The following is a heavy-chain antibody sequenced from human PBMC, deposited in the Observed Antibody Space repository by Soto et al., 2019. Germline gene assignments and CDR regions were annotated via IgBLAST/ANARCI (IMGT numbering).Heavy chain of an antibody. CDR2: ISAYNGNT. V-gene: IGHV1-18*01. CDR1: GYTFTSYG. D-gene: IGHD2-2*01. CDR3: ARGGPAATYGWFDP. Sequence: ASVKVSCKASGYTFTSYGISWVRQAPGQGLEWMGWISAYNGNTNYAQKLQGRVTMTTDTSTXXXXXXXXXXXXDDTAVYXCARGGPAATYGWFDPWGQGTLVTVSS. J-gene: IGHJ5*02.